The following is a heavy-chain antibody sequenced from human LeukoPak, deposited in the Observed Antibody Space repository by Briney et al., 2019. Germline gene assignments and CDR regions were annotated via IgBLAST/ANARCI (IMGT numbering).Heavy chain of an antibody. CDR3: ARDRTGRPFDY. CDR1: GFTFSNYG. D-gene: IGHD3/OR15-3a*01. Sequence: GGSLRLSCAASGFTFSNYGMHWVRQAPGKGLEWVSSISSSSYIYYADSVKGRFTISRDNAKNSLYLQMNSLRAEDTAVYYCARDRTGRPFDYWGQGTLVTVSS. J-gene: IGHJ4*02. CDR2: ISSSSYI. V-gene: IGHV3-21*01.